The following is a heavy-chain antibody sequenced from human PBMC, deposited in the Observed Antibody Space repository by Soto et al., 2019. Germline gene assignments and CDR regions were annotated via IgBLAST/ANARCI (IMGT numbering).Heavy chain of an antibody. D-gene: IGHD3-16*01. CDR2: ISGSGAST. CDR1: GFTFNKYA. J-gene: IGHJ4*02. V-gene: IGHV3-23*01. CDR3: AKTPGVITVITSFDH. Sequence: GWSLRLSCVASGFTFNKYALALVRQAPGKGLEWVSAISGSGASTYDADSVKGRFTISRDNSNNKLYLQMNSLRAEDTAVYYCAKTPGVITVITSFDHWGQGTPVTSPQ.